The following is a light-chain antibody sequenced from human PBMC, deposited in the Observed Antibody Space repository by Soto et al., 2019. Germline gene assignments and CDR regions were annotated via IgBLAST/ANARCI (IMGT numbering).Light chain of an antibody. CDR1: QSVGSY. CDR3: QQHSNWPPLYT. V-gene: IGKV3-11*01. Sequence: EIVLTQSPATLSLSPGERAILSCRASQSVGSYLVWYQQKPGQAPRLFIYDASNRATGIPPRFSGSGSGTEFTLTISSLEPEDFAVYYCQQHSNWPPLYTFGQGTKLEIK. CDR2: DAS. J-gene: IGKJ2*01.